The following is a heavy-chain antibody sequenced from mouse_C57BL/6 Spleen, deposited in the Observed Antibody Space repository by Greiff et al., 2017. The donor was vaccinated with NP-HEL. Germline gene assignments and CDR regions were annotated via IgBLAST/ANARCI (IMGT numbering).Heavy chain of an antibody. J-gene: IGHJ4*01. CDR1: GFSLTSYG. Sequence: VQGVESGPGLVQPSQSLSITCTVSGFSLTSYGVHWVRQSPGKGLEWLGVIWSGGSTDYNAAFISRLSISKDNSKSQVFFKMNSLQADDTAIYYCARGYYSNPYAMDYWGQGTSVTVSS. V-gene: IGHV2-2*01. CDR3: ARGYYSNPYAMDY. CDR2: IWSGGST. D-gene: IGHD2-5*01.